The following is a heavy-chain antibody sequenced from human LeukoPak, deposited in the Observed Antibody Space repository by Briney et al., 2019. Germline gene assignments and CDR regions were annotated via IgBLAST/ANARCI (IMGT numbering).Heavy chain of an antibody. J-gene: IGHJ4*02. CDR1: GFTFSDYY. D-gene: IGHD7-27*01. CDR3: ARGLNWEVDY. Sequence: GSLRLSCAASGFTFSDYYMSWIRQAPGKGLEWVSSISSSSYIYYADSVKGRFTISRDNAKNSLYLQMNSLRAEDTAVYYCARGLNWEVDYWGQGTLVTVSS. V-gene: IGHV3-69-1*01. CDR2: ISSSSYI.